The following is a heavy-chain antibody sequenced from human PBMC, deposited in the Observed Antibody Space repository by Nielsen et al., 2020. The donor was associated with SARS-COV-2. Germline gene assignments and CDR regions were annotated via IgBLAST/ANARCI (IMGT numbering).Heavy chain of an antibody. Sequence: ASLKVSCKASGYTFTSYDINWVRQATGQGLEWMGWMNPNSGNTGYAQKFQGRVTMTSNTSISTAYMELSSLRSEDTAVYYCARLGDYFSKYYYYGMDVWGQGTTVTVSS. V-gene: IGHV1-8*01. CDR3: ARLGDYFSKYYYYGMDV. D-gene: IGHD4-17*01. J-gene: IGHJ6*02. CDR2: MNPNSGNT. CDR1: GYTFTSYD.